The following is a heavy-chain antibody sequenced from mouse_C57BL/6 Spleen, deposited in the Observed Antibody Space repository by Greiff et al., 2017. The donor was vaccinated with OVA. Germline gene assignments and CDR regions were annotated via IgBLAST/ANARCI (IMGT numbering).Heavy chain of an antibody. CDR2: ISSGGDYI. V-gene: IGHV5-9-1*02. Sequence: EVQLVESGEGLVKPGGSLKLSCAASGFTFSSYAMSWVRQTPEKRLEWVAYISSGGDYIYYADTVKGRFTISRDNARNTLYLQMSSLKSEDTAMYYCTRSYYYGSSYKGYAMDYWGQGTSVTVSS. CDR1: GFTFSSYA. J-gene: IGHJ4*01. D-gene: IGHD1-1*01. CDR3: TRSYYYGSSYKGYAMDY.